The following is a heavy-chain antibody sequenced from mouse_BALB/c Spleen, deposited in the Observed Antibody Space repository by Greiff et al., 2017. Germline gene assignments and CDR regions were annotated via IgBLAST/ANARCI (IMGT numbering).Heavy chain of an antibody. J-gene: IGHJ3*01. V-gene: IGHV14-4*02. CDR3: NAGYDYAWFAY. D-gene: IGHD2-4*01. Sequence: EVQLQQSGAELVRSGASVKLSCTASGFNIKDYYMHWVRQRPEQGLEWIGWIDPENGDTEYAPKFQGKATMTADTSSNTAYLQLSSLTSEDTAVYYCNAGYDYAWFAYWGQGTLVTVSA. CDR1: GFNIKDYY. CDR2: IDPENGDT.